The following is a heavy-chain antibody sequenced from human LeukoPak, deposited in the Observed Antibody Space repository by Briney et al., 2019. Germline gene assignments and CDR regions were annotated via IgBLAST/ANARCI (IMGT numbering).Heavy chain of an antibody. D-gene: IGHD7-27*01. Sequence: GGTLRLSCAASGFTFSSYAMHWVRQAPGKGLEYVSAISSNGGSTYYANSVKGRFTISRDNSKNTLYLQMGSLRAEDMAVYYCARESVQGSGAFDIWGQGTMVTVSS. CDR2: ISSNGGST. CDR1: GFTFSSYA. V-gene: IGHV3-64*01. CDR3: ARESVQGSGAFDI. J-gene: IGHJ3*02.